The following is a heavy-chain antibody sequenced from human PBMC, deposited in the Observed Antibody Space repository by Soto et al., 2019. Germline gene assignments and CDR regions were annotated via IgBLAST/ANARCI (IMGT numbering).Heavy chain of an antibody. CDR2: TYFTGTT. D-gene: IGHD3-3*01. CDR1: GVSINSNY. CDR3: ARGDGYYDLWSGYFDP. J-gene: IGHJ5*02. V-gene: IGHV4-59*13. Sequence: SETLSLTCSVSGVSINSNYWTWIRQFPGKGLEWIGYTYFTGTTNYNPSLKSRVSISLDTSKNQMSLTFTSMTAADTAVYYCARGDGYYDLWSGYFDPWGQGTQFTVSS.